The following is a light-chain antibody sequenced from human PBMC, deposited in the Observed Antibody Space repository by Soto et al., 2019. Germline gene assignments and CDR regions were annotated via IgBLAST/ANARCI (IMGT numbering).Light chain of an antibody. J-gene: IGKJ1*01. CDR2: AAT. Sequence: DIQMTQSPSSLSASVGDRVTITCRASQSISSYLTWYQQKPGTAPKALIYAATSLQSGVPSRFSASGSGTEFNLNISSLQPEDCATYYCQQSFSTPRTFGQGTKVEIK. CDR3: QQSFSTPRT. CDR1: QSISSY. V-gene: IGKV1-39*01.